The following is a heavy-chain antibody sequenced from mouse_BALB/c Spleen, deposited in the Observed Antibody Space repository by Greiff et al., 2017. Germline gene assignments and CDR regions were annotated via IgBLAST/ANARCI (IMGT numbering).Heavy chain of an antibody. D-gene: IGHD1-1*01. J-gene: IGHJ2*01. CDR1: GYTFTSYW. Sequence: QVQLKQSGAELVKPGASVKLSCKASGYTFTSYWMHWVKQRPGQGLEWIGEINPSNGRTNYNEKFKSKATLTVDKSSSTAYMQLSSLTSEDSAVYYCARITTGDYGDYWGQGTTLTVSS. V-gene: IGHV1S81*02. CDR3: ARITTGDYGDY. CDR2: INPSNGRT.